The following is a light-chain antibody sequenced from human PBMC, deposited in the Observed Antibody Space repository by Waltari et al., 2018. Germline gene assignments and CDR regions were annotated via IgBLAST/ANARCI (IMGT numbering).Light chain of an antibody. CDR2: NNN. CDR1: TSNIGANL. J-gene: IGLJ3*02. V-gene: IGLV1-47*02. CDR3: AVWDERVRGRV. Sequence: QSVLTQPPSASGTPGQRVTISCSGSTSNIGANLVYWYQQLPGKAPKLLIHNNNRRPSGVPGRVADSKSGTSASLAISGLRSEDEAEYYCAVWDERVRGRVFGGGTKLTVL.